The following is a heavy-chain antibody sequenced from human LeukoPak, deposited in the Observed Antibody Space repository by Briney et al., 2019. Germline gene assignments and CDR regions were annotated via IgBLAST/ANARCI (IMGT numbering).Heavy chain of an antibody. D-gene: IGHD3-10*01. J-gene: IGHJ4*02. CDR2: ISGSGGST. V-gene: IGHV3-23*01. Sequence: PGGSLRLSCAASGFTFSSYAMSWVRQAPGKGLEWVSAISGSGGSTYYADSVKGRFTISRDNSKNTLYLQMNSLRAEDTAVYYCAEDLSMVRGVSDYWGQGTLVTVSS. CDR3: AEDLSMVRGVSDY. CDR1: GFTFSSYA.